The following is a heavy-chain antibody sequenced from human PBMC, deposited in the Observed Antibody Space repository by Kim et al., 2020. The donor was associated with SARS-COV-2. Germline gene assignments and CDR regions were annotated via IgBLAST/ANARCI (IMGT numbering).Heavy chain of an antibody. V-gene: IGHV6-1*01. J-gene: IGHJ5*02. CDR2: TYYRSKWYN. CDR3: AREGTGDYYDSSGYLNWFDP. Sequence: SQTLSLTCAISGDSVSSNSAAWNWIRQSPSRGLEWLGRTYYRSKWYNDYAVSVKSRITINPDTSKNQFSLQLNSVTPEDTAVYYCAREGTGDYYDSSGYLNWFDPWGQGTLVTVSS. D-gene: IGHD3-22*01. CDR1: GDSVSSNSAA.